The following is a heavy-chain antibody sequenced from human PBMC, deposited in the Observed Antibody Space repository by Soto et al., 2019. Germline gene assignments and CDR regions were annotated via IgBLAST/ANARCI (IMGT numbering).Heavy chain of an antibody. J-gene: IGHJ4*02. Sequence: PGWSLRLSCEASGFDFSGYALAWFRQAPGKGLEWVSSISGSGGTTYYEESLKDRFSISRDNSNNTLHLDMYDLGAEDSALYYCGKDSGDEGNWYKGDSWGKGILVTV. V-gene: IGHV3-23*01. CDR3: GKDSGDEGNWYKGDS. D-gene: IGHD6-13*01. CDR2: ISGSGGTT. CDR1: GFDFSGYA.